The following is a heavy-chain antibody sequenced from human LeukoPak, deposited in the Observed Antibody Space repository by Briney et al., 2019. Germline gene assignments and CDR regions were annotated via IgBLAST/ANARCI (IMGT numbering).Heavy chain of an antibody. CDR2: IIPIFGTA. CDR1: GYTFTSYD. Sequence: SVTVSCTASGYTFTSYDINWVRQATGQGLEWMGGIIPIFGTANYAQKFQGRVTITADESTSTAYMELSSLRSEDTAVYYCASARGYSYGLIDYWGQGTLVTVSS. J-gene: IGHJ4*02. CDR3: ASARGYSYGLIDY. V-gene: IGHV1-69*13. D-gene: IGHD5-18*01.